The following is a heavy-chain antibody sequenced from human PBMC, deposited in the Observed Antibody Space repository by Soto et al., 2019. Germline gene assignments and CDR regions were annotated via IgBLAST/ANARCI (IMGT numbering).Heavy chain of an antibody. J-gene: IGHJ6*02. CDR1: GGSISSYY. CDR3: ARGMAGRFRSNPYYYYGMDV. Sequence: SESLSLTCTVSGGSISSYYWSWIRQPAGKGLEWIGRIYTSGSTNYNPSLKSRVTMSVDTSKNQFSLKLSSVTAADTAVYYCARGMAGRFRSNPYYYYGMDVWGQGTTVTVPS. V-gene: IGHV4-4*07. D-gene: IGHD4-4*01. CDR2: IYTSGST.